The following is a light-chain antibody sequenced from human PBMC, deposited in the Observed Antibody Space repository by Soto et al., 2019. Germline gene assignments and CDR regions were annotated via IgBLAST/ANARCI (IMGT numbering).Light chain of an antibody. CDR2: DTS. Sequence: EFVLTQSPGTLSLSPGERATLSCRASESLTNSFIAWYQQRPGQAPRLLIYDTSSRASGIPDRFSGSGSGTDFTLTISGLQSEAAAIYYCPQYQTWPRTFGKGTKVDIK. CDR1: ESLTNSF. CDR3: PQYQTWPRT. J-gene: IGKJ1*01. V-gene: IGKV3-20*01.